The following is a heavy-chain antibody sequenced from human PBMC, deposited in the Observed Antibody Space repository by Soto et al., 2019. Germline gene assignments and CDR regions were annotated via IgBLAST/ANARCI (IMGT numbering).Heavy chain of an antibody. CDR2: ISGSGDST. Sequence: GGSLRLSCAASGFTFSSYAMSWVRQTSGKGLEWVSAISGSGDSTYYADSVKGRFTISRDNSKNTLYLQMNSLRAEDTAVYYCALDYYGSGSYPNDAFDIWGQGTMVTVS. CDR1: GFTFSSYA. J-gene: IGHJ3*02. D-gene: IGHD3-10*01. CDR3: ALDYYGSGSYPNDAFDI. V-gene: IGHV3-23*01.